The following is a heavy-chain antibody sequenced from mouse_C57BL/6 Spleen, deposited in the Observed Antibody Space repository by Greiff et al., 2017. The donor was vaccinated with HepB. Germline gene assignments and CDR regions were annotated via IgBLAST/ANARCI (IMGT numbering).Heavy chain of an antibody. CDR3: ARRHYYGSPYYFDY. J-gene: IGHJ2*01. Sequence: VQLQQSGAELVKPGASVKISCKASGYAFSSYWMNWVKQRPGKGLEWIGQIYPGDGDTNYNGKFKGKATLTADKSSSTAYMQLSSLTSEDSAVYYCARRHYYGSPYYFDYWGQGTTLTVSS. CDR2: IYPGDGDT. CDR1: GYAFSSYW. D-gene: IGHD1-1*01. V-gene: IGHV1-80*01.